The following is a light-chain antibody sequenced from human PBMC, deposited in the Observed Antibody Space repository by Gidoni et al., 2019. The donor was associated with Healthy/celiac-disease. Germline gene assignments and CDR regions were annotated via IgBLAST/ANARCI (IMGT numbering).Light chain of an antibody. CDR3: QQYGSSPWT. V-gene: IGKV3-20*01. CDR1: QSVSSSY. Sequence: EIVLTQSPDTLSLSPGERATLSCRASQSVSSSYLSWYQQNPGQAPRLLIYGASSRATGIPDRFSGSGSGTDFTLTCSRLEPEDFAVYYCQQYGSSPWTFGQGTKVEIK. CDR2: GAS. J-gene: IGKJ1*01.